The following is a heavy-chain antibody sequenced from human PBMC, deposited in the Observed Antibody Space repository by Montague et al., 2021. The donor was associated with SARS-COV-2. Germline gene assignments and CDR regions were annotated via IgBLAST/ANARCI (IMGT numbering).Heavy chain of an antibody. CDR3: AGDRRTVGATMDYYYFYGMDV. CDR2: ISSSGSAI. CDR1: GFTFSLYE. Sequence: SLRLSCAASGFTFSLYEMNWVRQAPGKGLEWVPFISSSGSAIYSADSVXGRFTISRDNAKNSLYLQMNSLRAEDTAVYYCAGDRRTVGATMDYYYFYGMDVWGQGTTVTVSS. V-gene: IGHV3-48*03. D-gene: IGHD1-26*01. J-gene: IGHJ6*02.